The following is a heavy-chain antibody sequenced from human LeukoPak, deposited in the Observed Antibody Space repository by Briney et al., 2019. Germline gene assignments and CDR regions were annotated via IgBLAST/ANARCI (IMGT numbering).Heavy chain of an antibody. CDR1: GFTLKTFK. CDR2: ISSDSTYT. Sequence: PGGSLRLSCVVSGFTLKTFKMNWARQAPGQGLEWVSSISSDSTYTSYADSVKGRFTISGDNAKNSMYLQMDSLRAEDTAVYYCARVRRDGYYFDSWGQGTLVTVSS. D-gene: IGHD5-24*01. V-gene: IGHV3-21*01. J-gene: IGHJ4*02. CDR3: ARVRRDGYYFDS.